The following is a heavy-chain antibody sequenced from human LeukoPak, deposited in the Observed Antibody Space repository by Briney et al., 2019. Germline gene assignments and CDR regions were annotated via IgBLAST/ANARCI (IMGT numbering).Heavy chain of an antibody. J-gene: IGHJ4*02. CDR1: GFTFSNYE. V-gene: IGHV3-48*03. Sequence: PGGSLRLSCAASGFTFSNYEINWVRQAPGRGLEWISYISGSGTSIYRANSVKGRFTISRDNSKNTLYLQMNSLRAQDTAVYYCAKGERGVDYWGQGTLVTVSS. CDR3: AKGERGVDY. CDR2: ISGSGTSI.